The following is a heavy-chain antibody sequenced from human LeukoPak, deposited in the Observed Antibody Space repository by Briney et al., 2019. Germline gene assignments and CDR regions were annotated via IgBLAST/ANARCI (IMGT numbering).Heavy chain of an antibody. CDR1: GFTFSSYG. CDR3: VKAASGIYDY. V-gene: IGHV3-64*05. J-gene: IGHJ4*02. D-gene: IGHD3-10*01. CDR2: ISSNGGNT. Sequence: GGSLRLSCSASGFTFSSYGMHWVRQAPGKGLEYVSAISSNGGNTDYADSVKGRFTISRDNSKNTLYVQMSSLRPEDTAVYCCVKAASGIYDYWGQGTLVTVSS.